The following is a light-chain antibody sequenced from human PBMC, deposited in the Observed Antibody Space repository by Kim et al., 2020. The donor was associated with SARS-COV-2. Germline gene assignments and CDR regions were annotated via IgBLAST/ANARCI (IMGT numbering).Light chain of an antibody. CDR3: QAWDSSTVV. V-gene: IGLV3-1*01. CDR2: QDT. CDR1: KLGDKY. J-gene: IGLJ2*01. Sequence: SYELTQSPSVSVSPGQTASITCSGDKLGDKYTCWYQQKPGQSPVVVIYQDTKRPSGIPERFSGSNSGNTATLTISGTQTMDEADYYCQAWDSSTVV.